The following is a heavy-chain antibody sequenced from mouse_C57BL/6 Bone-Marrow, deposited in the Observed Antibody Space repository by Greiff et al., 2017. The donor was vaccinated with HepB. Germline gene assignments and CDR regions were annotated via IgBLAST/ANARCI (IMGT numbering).Heavy chain of an antibody. CDR1: GYTFTSYW. J-gene: IGHJ2*01. CDR3: ARAKRCYYDGSSYYFDY. Sequence: QVQLQQPGAELVMPGASVKLSCKASGYTFTSYWMHWVKQRPGQGLEWIGEIDPSDSYTNYNQKFKGKSTLTVDKSSSTAYMQLSSLTSEDSAVYYCARAKRCYYDGSSYYFDYWGRGTALTVTA. V-gene: IGHV1-69*01. CDR2: IDPSDSYT. D-gene: IGHD1-1*01.